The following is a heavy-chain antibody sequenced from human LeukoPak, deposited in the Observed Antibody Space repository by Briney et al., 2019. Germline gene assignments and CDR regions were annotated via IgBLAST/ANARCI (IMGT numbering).Heavy chain of an antibody. CDR1: GFTFSNYW. CDR3: ASMREGGY. J-gene: IGHJ4*02. D-gene: IGHD1-26*01. Sequence: GGSLRLSCAASGFTFSNYWITWVRQVPGKGLEWVATIKQDGSEIYYVDSVRGRFTISRDNAKNSLYLQLNSLRADDTAVYYCASMREGGYWGQGTLVTVSS. V-gene: IGHV3-7*01. CDR2: IKQDGSEI.